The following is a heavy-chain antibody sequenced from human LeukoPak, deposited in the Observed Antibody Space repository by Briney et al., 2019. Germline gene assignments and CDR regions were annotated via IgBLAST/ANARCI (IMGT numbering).Heavy chain of an antibody. CDR3: ARDREDFGEFPYYYYYMYV. D-gene: IGHD3-10*01. CDR2: ISSSGSTI. Sequence: GGSLRLSCAASGFTFSDYYMSWIRQAPGKGLEWVSYISSSGSTIYYADSVKGRFTISRDNAKNSLYLQMNSLRAEDTAVYYCARDREDFGEFPYYYYYMYVWGKGTTVTISS. V-gene: IGHV3-11*01. CDR1: GFTFSDYY. J-gene: IGHJ6*03.